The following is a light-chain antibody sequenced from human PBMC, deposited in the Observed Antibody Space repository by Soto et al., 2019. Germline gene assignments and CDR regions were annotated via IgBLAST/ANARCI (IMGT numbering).Light chain of an antibody. CDR1: QSVRRL. CDR3: QQRHMWPIT. V-gene: IGKV3-11*01. CDR2: DAS. J-gene: IGKJ5*01. Sequence: EIVLTQSPASLSLSPGERATLSCRASQSVRRLLAWYQQRPGQPPRLLIYDASSRATGIPPRFSGSGSGTDFTLTISSLEPEDSAVYYCQQRHMWPITFGQGTRLEIK.